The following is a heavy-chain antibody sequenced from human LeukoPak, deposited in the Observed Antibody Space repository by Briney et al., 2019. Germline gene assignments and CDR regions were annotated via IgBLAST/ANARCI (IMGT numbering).Heavy chain of an antibody. CDR1: GVSVRSYY. CDR2: IYYTESP. J-gene: IGHJ3*02. V-gene: IGHV4-59*02. Sequence: SETLSLTCTVSGVSVRSYYWSWIRQPPGKGLEWIGYIYYTESPNYNPSLKSRLAISVDTSKNQFSLRLTSVTPADTAVYYCALGAAFDIWGQGAMVTVSS. CDR3: ALGAAFDI.